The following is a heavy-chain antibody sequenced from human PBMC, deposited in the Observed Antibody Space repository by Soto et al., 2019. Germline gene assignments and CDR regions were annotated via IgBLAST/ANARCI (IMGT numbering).Heavy chain of an antibody. V-gene: IGHV1-46*01. CDR3: ARGSFSNYFDS. CDR1: GNSFTLYS. J-gene: IGHJ4*02. CDR2: IHPSGSRT. D-gene: IGHD1-26*01. Sequence: QVQLAQSGAEVKRPGASVRLSCKASGNSFTLYSMHWVRQVPGQGLEWMGMIHPSGSRTSYAQLFRGRVTMTVDTSTDPVFMDLSSLTFEDTAKYYCARGSFSNYFDSWGQGTLITVSS.